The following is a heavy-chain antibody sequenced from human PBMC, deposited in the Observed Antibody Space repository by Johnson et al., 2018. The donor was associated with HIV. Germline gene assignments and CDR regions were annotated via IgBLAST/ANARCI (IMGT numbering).Heavy chain of an antibody. J-gene: IGHJ3*02. V-gene: IGHV3-30*04. CDR2: ISYDGTNK. D-gene: IGHD1-26*01. CDR1: GFTFRSYA. Sequence: QVQLVESGGGVVQPGRSLRLSCAASGFTFRSYAMHWVRQAPGKGLEWVADISYDGTNKYYADSAKGRFTISRDNSKNTLSLQMNSPRVEDTALYYCARVRGGRENAFDIWGQGTMVTVSS. CDR3: ARVRGGRENAFDI.